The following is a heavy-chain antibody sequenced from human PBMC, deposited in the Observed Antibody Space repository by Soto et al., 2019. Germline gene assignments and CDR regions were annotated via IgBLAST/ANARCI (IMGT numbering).Heavy chain of an antibody. J-gene: IGHJ6*02. V-gene: IGHV4-39*01. D-gene: IGHD7-27*01. Sequence: SETLSLTCTVSGGSISNNDDYWGWIRQPPGKGLEWIGSIFYSGSTYYNPSLKSRLTISVDTSNNQFSLRLSSVTAADTAVYYCARRSYKLGVPNGLDVWGQGTTVTVSS. CDR2: IFYSGST. CDR1: GGSISNNDDY. CDR3: ARRSYKLGVPNGLDV.